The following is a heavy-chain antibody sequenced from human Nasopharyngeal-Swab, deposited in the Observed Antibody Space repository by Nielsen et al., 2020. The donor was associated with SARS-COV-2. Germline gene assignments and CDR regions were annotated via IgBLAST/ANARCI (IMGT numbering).Heavy chain of an antibody. Sequence: SRQDQGQGREWIGYIYYSGSTYYNPSLKRRVTISVDTSKNQFSLKLSSVTAADTAVYYCARETIPYDSSGFDAFDIWGQGTMVTVSS. V-gene: IGHV4-31*02. CDR3: ARETIPYDSSGFDAFDI. D-gene: IGHD3-22*01. J-gene: IGHJ3*02. CDR2: IYYSGST.